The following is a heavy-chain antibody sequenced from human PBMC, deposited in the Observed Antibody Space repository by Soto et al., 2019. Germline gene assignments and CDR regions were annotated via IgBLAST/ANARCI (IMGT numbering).Heavy chain of an antibody. Sequence: WGSLRLSCAASGFTFSSYAMRCVRQDPGKGLEWVALISYVGTDKHYADSVKGRFTISRDNSKNTVFLLMNSLGAEDTAVYYCEKDRYRTTASYFDSWGQGTLVTGSS. CDR3: EKDRYRTTASYFDS. V-gene: IGHV3-30*18. D-gene: IGHD2-2*02. J-gene: IGHJ4*02. CDR2: ISYVGTDK. CDR1: GFTFSSYA.